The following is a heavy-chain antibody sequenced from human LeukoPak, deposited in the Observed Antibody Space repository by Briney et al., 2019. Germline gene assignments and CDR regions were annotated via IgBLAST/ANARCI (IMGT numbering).Heavy chain of an antibody. CDR3: ARDLGGDYPLYYYYYGMDV. CDR2: ISSSSSYI. V-gene: IGHV3-21*01. D-gene: IGHD4-17*01. CDR1: GFTFSNYA. J-gene: IGHJ6*02. Sequence: KPGGSLRLSCAASGFTFSNYAMSWVRQAPGKGLEWVSSISSSSSYIYYADSVKGRFTISRDNAKNSLYLQMNSLRAEDTAVYYCARDLGGDYPLYYYYYGMDVWGQGTTVTVSS.